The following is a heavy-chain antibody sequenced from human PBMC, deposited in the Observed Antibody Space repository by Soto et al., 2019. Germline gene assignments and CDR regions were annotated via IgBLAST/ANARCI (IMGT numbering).Heavy chain of an antibody. CDR3: ARQSGSGWYQPFAYYYGMDV. D-gene: IGHD6-19*01. CDR1: GGSISSYH. CDR2: IYYSGST. Sequence: PSETLSLTCTVSGGSISSYHWSWIRQPPGKGLEWIGYIYYSGSTKYNPSLKSRVTISVDTSKNQFSLKLSSVTAADTAVYYCARQSGSGWYQPFAYYYGMDVWGQGTTVTAP. V-gene: IGHV4-59*08. J-gene: IGHJ6*02.